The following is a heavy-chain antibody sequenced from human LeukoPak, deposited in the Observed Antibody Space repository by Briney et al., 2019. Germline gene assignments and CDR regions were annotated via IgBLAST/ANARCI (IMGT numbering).Heavy chain of an antibody. D-gene: IGHD1-26*01. J-gene: IGHJ4*02. CDR2: ISYDGSNK. CDR1: GFTFSSYG. Sequence: GGSLRLSCAASGFTFSSYGMHWVRQAPGKGLEWVAVISYDGSNKYYADSVKGRFTISRDNSKNTLYLQMNSLRAEDTAVYYCARVMEVGAPGDFDYWGQGTLVTVSS. CDR3: ARVMEVGAPGDFDY. V-gene: IGHV3-30*03.